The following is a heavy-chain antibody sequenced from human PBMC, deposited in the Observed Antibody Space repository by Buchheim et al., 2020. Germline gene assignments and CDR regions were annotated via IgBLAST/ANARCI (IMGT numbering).Heavy chain of an antibody. Sequence: QVQLVESGGGVVQPGRSLRLSCAASGFTFSSYGMHWVRQAPGKGLEWVAVISYDGSNKYYADSVKGRFTISRDNSKNTLYLQMNSLGAEDTAVYYCAKDRGYSYYYGMDVWGQGTT. D-gene: IGHD5-18*01. CDR3: AKDRGYSYYYGMDV. J-gene: IGHJ6*02. CDR1: GFTFSSYG. CDR2: ISYDGSNK. V-gene: IGHV3-30*18.